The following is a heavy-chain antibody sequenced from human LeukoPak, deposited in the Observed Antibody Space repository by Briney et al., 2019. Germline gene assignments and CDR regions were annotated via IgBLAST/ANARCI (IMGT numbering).Heavy chain of an antibody. Sequence: GGSLRLSCAASGFTFSSYEMNWVRQAPGKGLEWVSYISSSGSTIYYADSVKGRFTISRDNAKNSLFLQMNSLRAEDTAVYYCAREPPPRITIFGSGDNMDVWGKGTTVIVSS. CDR2: ISSSGSTI. CDR3: AREPPPRITIFGSGDNMDV. J-gene: IGHJ6*03. V-gene: IGHV3-48*03. CDR1: GFTFSSYE. D-gene: IGHD3-3*01.